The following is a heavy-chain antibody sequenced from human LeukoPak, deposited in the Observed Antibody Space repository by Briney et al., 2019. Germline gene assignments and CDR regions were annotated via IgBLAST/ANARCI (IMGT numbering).Heavy chain of an antibody. D-gene: IGHD3-10*01. CDR1: GFTFSSYA. J-gene: IGHJ4*02. V-gene: IGHV3-30-3*01. CDR2: ISYDGSNK. Sequence: GGSLRLSCAASGFTFSSYAMHWVRQAPGKGLEWVAVISYDGSNKYYADSVKGRFTISRDNSKNTLYLQMNSLRAEDTAVYYCAREGIVVLPYYFDYWGQGSLVTVSS. CDR3: AREGIVVLPYYFDY.